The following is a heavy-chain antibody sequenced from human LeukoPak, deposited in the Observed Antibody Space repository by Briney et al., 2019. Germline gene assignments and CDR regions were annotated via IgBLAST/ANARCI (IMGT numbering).Heavy chain of an antibody. Sequence: KPSETLSLTCTVSGGSISTYFWAWIRQPPGKALEWIGYITYSGTTDYSGTTTYNPSLESRVTISADTSRNQFSLRLSSVTAADTAVYYCARDSRGAGPDFDYWGQGTLVTVSS. V-gene: IGHV4-59*01. D-gene: IGHD6-19*01. J-gene: IGHJ4*02. CDR1: GGSISTYF. CDR3: ARDSRGAGPDFDY. CDR2: ITYSGTT.